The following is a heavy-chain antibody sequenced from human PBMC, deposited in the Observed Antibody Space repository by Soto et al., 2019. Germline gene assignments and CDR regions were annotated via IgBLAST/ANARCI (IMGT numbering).Heavy chain of an antibody. CDR3: ATFSVYAKYFFNY. J-gene: IGHJ4*02. CDR1: GGSIATSGSS. V-gene: IGHV4-30-2*01. Sequence: HLELQESGSGLVKPSQTLSLTCAVSGGSIATSGSSWSWLRQPPGKGLEWIGYIYPSGTTFYNPSLNSRVTISADTSSNQVSLGLTSVTAADTAVYYCATFSVYAKYFFNYLGRGTLVTVSS. CDR2: IYPSGTT. D-gene: IGHD5-12*01.